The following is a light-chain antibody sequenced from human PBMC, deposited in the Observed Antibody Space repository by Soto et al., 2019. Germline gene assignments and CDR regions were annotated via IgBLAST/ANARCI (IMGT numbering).Light chain of an antibody. J-gene: IGKJ1*01. V-gene: IGKV1-5*01. CDR3: QQFHSYSWT. CDR1: QSISSW. CDR2: DAS. Sequence: QMTQSPSTLSASVGARVTITCRASQSISSWLAWYQQKPGKAPKLLIYDASSLQSGVPSRFSGSGSGTEFTLTISSLRPDEFATYYCQQFHSYSWTFGQGTKVDIK.